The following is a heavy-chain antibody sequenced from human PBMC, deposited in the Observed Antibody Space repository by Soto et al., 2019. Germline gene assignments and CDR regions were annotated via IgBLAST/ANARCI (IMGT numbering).Heavy chain of an antibody. CDR1: GGSFSGYY. V-gene: IGHV4-34*01. CDR3: ATGDLNAFDY. CDR2: INHSGST. J-gene: IGHJ4*02. Sequence: ETLSLTCAVYGGSFSGYYWSWIRQPPGKGLEWIGEINHSGSTNYNPSLKSRVTISVDTSKNQFSLKLSSVTAADTAVYYCATGDLNAFDYWGQGTLVTVSS.